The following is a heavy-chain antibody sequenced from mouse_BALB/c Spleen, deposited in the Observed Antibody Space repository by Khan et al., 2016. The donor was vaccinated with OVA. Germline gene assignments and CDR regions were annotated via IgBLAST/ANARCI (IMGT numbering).Heavy chain of an antibody. CDR1: GISITSGNYR. CDR3: ARDYGSLYWYFDV. Sequence: EVQLVESGPGLVKPSQTVSLTCTVTGISITSGNYRWSWIRQFPGNKLEWIGNIYYSGTVTYNPSLTSRTTITKDTSQHQFFLEMNSLTAEDTATYDCARDYGSLYWYFDVWGAGTTVTVSS. J-gene: IGHJ1*01. D-gene: IGHD1-1*01. CDR2: IYYSGTV. V-gene: IGHV3-5*02.